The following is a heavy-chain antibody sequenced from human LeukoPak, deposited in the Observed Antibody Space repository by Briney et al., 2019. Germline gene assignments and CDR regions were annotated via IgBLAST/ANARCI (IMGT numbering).Heavy chain of an antibody. D-gene: IGHD3-10*01. CDR3: ARRTYGSGSYFPWFDP. J-gene: IGHJ5*02. Sequence: SETLSLTCTVSGGSISSYYWSWIRQPPGKGLEWIGYIYYSGSTNYNPSLKSRVTISVDPSKNQFSLKLSSVTAADTAVYYCARRTYGSGSYFPWFDPWGQGTLVTVSS. CDR2: IYYSGST. CDR1: GGSISSYY. V-gene: IGHV4-59*08.